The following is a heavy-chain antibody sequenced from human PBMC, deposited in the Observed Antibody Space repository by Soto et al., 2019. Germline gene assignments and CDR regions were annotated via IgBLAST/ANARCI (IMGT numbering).Heavy chain of an antibody. CDR3: ARDGVPFYFDS. CDR1: GYSFTSYF. D-gene: IGHD3-10*01. V-gene: IGHV1-46*01. J-gene: IGHJ4*02. Sequence: ASVKVSCKASGYSFTSYFMHWVRQAPGQGLEWMGTVNPSGGSTTYAQKFQGRVTMTRDTSTSTVYMELSSLRSEDTAVYYCARDGVPFYFDSRGQGTLVTVSS. CDR2: VNPSGGST.